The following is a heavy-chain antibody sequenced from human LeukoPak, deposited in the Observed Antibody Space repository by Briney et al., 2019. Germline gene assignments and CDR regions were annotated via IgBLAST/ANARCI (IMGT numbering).Heavy chain of an antibody. CDR3: ARITYYYDSSGYYSAFDI. J-gene: IGHJ3*02. CDR1: GGTFSSYA. V-gene: IGHV1-69*05. D-gene: IGHD3-22*01. Sequence: ASVKVSCKASGGTFSSYAISWVRQAPGQGLEWMGGIIPIFGTANYAQKFQGRVTITRNTSISTAYMELSSLRSEDTAVYYCARITYYYDSSGYYSAFDIWGQGTMVTVSS. CDR2: IIPIFGTA.